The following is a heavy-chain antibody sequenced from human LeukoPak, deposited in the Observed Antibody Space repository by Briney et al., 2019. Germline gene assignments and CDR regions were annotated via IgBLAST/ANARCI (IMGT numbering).Heavy chain of an antibody. D-gene: IGHD5-18*01. V-gene: IGHV3-11*01. CDR2: ISPNSGTT. Sequence: KPGGSLRLTCAASGFTFSDYYMQWIRQAPGKGLEWVSYISPNSGTTYYTASVKGRFTLSRDNAKNSLSLQMDSLRSDDTGLYYCARDAFTAMGAPDYWGQGTVVTVSS. J-gene: IGHJ4*02. CDR1: GFTFSDYY. CDR3: ARDAFTAMGAPDY.